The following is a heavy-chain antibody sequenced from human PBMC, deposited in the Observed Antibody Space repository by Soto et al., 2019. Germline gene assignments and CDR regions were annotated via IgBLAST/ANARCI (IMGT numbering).Heavy chain of an antibody. Sequence: SVKVSCKASGGTFSSYAISWVRQAPGQGLEWMGGIIPIFGTANYAQKFQGRVTITADESTSTAYMELSSLRSEDTAVYYCARAIRFLEWLSSGVNAFDIWGQGTMVTVSS. CDR1: GGTFSSYA. V-gene: IGHV1-69*13. CDR3: ARAIRFLEWLSSGVNAFDI. J-gene: IGHJ3*02. CDR2: IIPIFGTA. D-gene: IGHD3-3*01.